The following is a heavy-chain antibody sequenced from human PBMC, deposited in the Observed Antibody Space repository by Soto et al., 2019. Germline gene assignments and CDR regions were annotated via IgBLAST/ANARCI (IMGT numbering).Heavy chain of an antibody. J-gene: IGHJ4*02. CDR1: GGTFSSYA. Sequence: QVQLVQSGAEVKKPGSSVKVSCKASGGTFSSYAISWVRQAPGQGLEWMGGIIPIFGTANYAQKFQGRVTITADKSTSTAYMELSSLRSEDTAVYYCATLSTFGGVIVPTSLDYWGQGTLDTVSS. V-gene: IGHV1-69*06. CDR3: ATLSTFGGVIVPTSLDY. D-gene: IGHD3-16*02. CDR2: IIPIFGTA.